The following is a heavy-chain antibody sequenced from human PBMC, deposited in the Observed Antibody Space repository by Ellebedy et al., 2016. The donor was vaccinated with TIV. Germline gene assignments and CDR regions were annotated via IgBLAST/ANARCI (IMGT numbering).Heavy chain of an antibody. V-gene: IGHV3-11*01. CDR3: AKDGCRTSSCYVNY. CDR1: GFTFSDYY. Sequence: GESLKISCAASGFTFSDYYMAWIRQAPGKGLEWVSYISGSGGTIYYADSVKGRFTISRDNAKNSLYLQMNGLRADDTALYFCAKDGCRTSSCYVNYWGQGALVTVSS. CDR2: ISGSGGTI. J-gene: IGHJ4*02. D-gene: IGHD2-2*01.